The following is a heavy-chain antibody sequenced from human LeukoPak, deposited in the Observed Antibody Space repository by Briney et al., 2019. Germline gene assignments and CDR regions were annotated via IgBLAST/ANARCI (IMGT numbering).Heavy chain of an antibody. CDR1: GHTFTSYA. CDR2: INAGNGNT. D-gene: IGHD3-3*01. V-gene: IGHV1-3*01. CDR3: ARVYYDFWSGYSDGFDY. Sequence: ASVKVSCKASGHTFTSYAMHWVRQAPGQRLEWMGWINAGNGNTKYSQKFQGRVTITRDTSASTAYMELSSLRSEDTAVYYCARVYYDFWSGYSDGFDYWGQGTLVTVSS. J-gene: IGHJ4*02.